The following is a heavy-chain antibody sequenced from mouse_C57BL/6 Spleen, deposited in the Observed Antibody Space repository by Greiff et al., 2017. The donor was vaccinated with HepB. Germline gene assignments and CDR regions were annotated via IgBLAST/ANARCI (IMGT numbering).Heavy chain of an antibody. V-gene: IGHV5-9-1*02. CDR1: GFTFSSYA. J-gene: IGHJ4*01. CDR2: ISSGGDYI. Sequence: EVKLMESGEGLVKPGGSLKLSCAASGFTFSSYAMSWVRQTPEKRLEWVAYISSGGDYIYYADTVKGRFTISRDNARNTLYLQMSSLKSEDTAMYYCTIYYDYDERLDYWGQGTSVTVSS. CDR3: TIYYDYDERLDY. D-gene: IGHD2-4*01.